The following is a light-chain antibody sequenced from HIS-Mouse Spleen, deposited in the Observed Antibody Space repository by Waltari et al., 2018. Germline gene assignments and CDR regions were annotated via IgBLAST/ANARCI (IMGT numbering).Light chain of an antibody. CDR2: GAS. V-gene: IGKV3-15*01. Sequence: EIVMTQSPATLSVSPGERATLSFRASQSVSSNLAWYQQKPGQAPRLLIYGASTRATGIPARCSGSGSGTEFTLTISSMQSEDFAVYYCQQYNNWPWTFGQGTKVEIK. CDR1: QSVSSN. J-gene: IGKJ1*01. CDR3: QQYNNWPWT.